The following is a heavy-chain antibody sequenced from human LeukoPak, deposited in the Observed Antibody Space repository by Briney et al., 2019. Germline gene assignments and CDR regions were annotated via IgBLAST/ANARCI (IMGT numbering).Heavy chain of an antibody. J-gene: IGHJ6*03. CDR1: GFTFSSYS. V-gene: IGHV3-21*01. Sequence: PGGSLRLSCAASGFTFSSYSMNWVRQAPGKGLEWVSSISSSSSYIYYADSVKGRFAISRDNAKNSLYLQMNSLRAEDTAVYYCARAGFGATIITYYYYYMDVWGKGTTVTISS. D-gene: IGHD3-16*01. CDR3: ARAGFGATIITYYYYYMDV. CDR2: ISSSSSYI.